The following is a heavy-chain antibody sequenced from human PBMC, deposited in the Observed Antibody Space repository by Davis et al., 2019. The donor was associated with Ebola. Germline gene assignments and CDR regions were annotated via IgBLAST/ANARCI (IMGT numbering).Heavy chain of an antibody. V-gene: IGHV3-23*01. CDR1: GFSFSSYT. Sequence: GGSLRLSCAASGFSFSSYTMSWVRQAPGKGLEWVSGISGGGSITYYADSVKGRFTISRDSSKNTLYLQMNSLRVEDTAVYYCARDRLQYCDYWGQGTLVTVAS. CDR2: ISGGGSIT. J-gene: IGHJ4*02. D-gene: IGHD2-2*01. CDR3: ARDRLQYCDY.